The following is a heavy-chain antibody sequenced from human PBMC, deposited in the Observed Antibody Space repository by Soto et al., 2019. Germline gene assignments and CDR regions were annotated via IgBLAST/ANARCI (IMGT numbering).Heavy chain of an antibody. Sequence: EVQLLESGGSLVQPGGSLRLSCSASGFTFTSFAMSWVRQAPGKGLEWVSTITGVAGIPFYAASVEGRFTISRDISQTTVYLQMDTLRAEDTAVYFCAKNAGYCNSAACWYFDYLGQGALVTVSS. CDR2: ITGVAGIP. CDR1: GFTFTSFA. V-gene: IGHV3-23*01. J-gene: IGHJ4*02. CDR3: AKNAGYCNSAACWYFDY. D-gene: IGHD2-15*01.